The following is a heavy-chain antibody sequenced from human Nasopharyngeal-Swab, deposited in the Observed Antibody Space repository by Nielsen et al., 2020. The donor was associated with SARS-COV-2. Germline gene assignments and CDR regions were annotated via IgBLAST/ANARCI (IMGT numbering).Heavy chain of an antibody. CDR1: GLTFNNYN. CDR2: ISSSSSYI. V-gene: IGHV3-21*01. D-gene: IGHD3-3*01. Sequence: GGSLRVSCAASGLTFNNYNFNWVRQAPGKGLEWVSSISSSSSYIYYADSVKGRFTIFRDNAKNSLYLQMNSLRAEDTAVYYCARDGLDYDFWSAYFMDVWGQGTTVTVSS. J-gene: IGHJ6*02. CDR3: ARDGLDYDFWSAYFMDV.